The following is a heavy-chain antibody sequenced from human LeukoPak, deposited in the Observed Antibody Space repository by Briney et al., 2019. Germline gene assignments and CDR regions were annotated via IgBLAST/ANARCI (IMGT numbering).Heavy chain of an antibody. CDR1: GFTLSTYW. J-gene: IGHJ4*02. Sequence: GESLRLSCAASGFTLSTYWMTWVRQAPGKGLEWVANIKQDGSEMYYVGSVKGRFTISRDNAKNSLYLQMNSLRAEDTAVYYCARLWGWDYWGQGTLVTVSS. CDR3: ARLWGWDY. D-gene: IGHD2-21*01. V-gene: IGHV3-7*01. CDR2: IKQDGSEM.